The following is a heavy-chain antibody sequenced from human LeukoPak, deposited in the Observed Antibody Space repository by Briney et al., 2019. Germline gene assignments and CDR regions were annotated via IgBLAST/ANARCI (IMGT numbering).Heavy chain of an antibody. J-gene: IGHJ4*02. CDR2: IYTSGST. CDR1: GGSISSYY. V-gene: IGHV4-4*07. D-gene: IGHD2-15*01. CDR3: ARGAPTGVVVVAARYYFDY. Sequence: SETLSLTCTVSGGSISSYYWSWIRQPAGKGLEWIGRIYTSGSTNYNPSLKSRVTMSVDTSKNQFSLKLSSVTAADTAVYYCARGAPTGVVVVAARYYFDYWGQGTLVTVSS.